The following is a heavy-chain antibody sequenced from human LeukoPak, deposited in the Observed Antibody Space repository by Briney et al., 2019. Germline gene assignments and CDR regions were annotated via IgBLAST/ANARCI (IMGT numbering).Heavy chain of an antibody. CDR2: ISYDGSNE. V-gene: IGHV3-30-3*01. Sequence: GGSLRLSCAASGFTFTNYAMQWVRQAPGRGLEWVSIISYDGSNEYYSDSVRGRFTISRDDSEKTLYLQMNSLRPEDTAVYYCAREGYYAFDIWGQGTTVTVSS. D-gene: IGHD3-22*01. J-gene: IGHJ3*02. CDR3: AREGYYAFDI. CDR1: GFTFTNYA.